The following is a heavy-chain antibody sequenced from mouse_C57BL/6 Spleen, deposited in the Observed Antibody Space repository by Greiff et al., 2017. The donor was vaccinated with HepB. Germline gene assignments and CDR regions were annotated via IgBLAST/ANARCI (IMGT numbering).Heavy chain of an antibody. CDR2: INPSSGYT. J-gene: IGHJ4*01. V-gene: IGHV1-7*01. CDR1: GYTFTSYW. CDR3: ARSGSYDGYNPYYAMDY. Sequence: QVQLKESGAELAKPGASVKLSCKASGYTFTSYWMHWVKQRPGQGLEWIGYINPSSGYTKYNQKFKDKATLTADKSSSTAYMQLSSLTYEDSAVYYCARSGSYDGYNPYYAMDYWGQGTSVTVSS. D-gene: IGHD2-3*01.